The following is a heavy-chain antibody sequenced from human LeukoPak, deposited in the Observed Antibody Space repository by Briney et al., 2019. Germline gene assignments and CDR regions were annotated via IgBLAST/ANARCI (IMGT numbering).Heavy chain of an antibody. CDR3: AKDLWKGLEDY. Sequence: GKSLRLSCAASGFTFSGHGMHWVRQAPGKGLEWVSAISGSGGSAYYADSVKGRFTISRDNSKNTLYLQMNSLRAEDTAVYYCAKDLWKGLEDYWGQGTLVTVSS. J-gene: IGHJ4*02. CDR2: ISGSGGSA. V-gene: IGHV3-23*01. CDR1: GFTFSGHG. D-gene: IGHD1-1*01.